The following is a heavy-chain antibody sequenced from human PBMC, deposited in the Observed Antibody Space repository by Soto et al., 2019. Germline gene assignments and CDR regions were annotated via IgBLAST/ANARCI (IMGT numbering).Heavy chain of an antibody. CDR1: GFTFSSYA. Sequence: EVQVVEAGGGLVQPGGSLRLSCSASGFTFSSYALHWVRQAPGKGLEYVSVISSNGGSIFYADSVKGRFTISRDNSKNILYLQMTGLRADDTAVYSCVKDRFGGTSGYFDSWGQGTLVTVSS. J-gene: IGHJ4*02. D-gene: IGHD2-15*01. CDR3: VKDRFGGTSGYFDS. V-gene: IGHV3-64D*08. CDR2: ISSNGGSI.